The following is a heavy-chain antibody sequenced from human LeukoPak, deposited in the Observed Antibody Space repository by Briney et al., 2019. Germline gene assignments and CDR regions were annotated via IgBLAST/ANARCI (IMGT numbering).Heavy chain of an antibody. J-gene: IGHJ5*02. D-gene: IGHD3-10*01. CDR3: ARDRHYYYGSGSYCGEFDP. Sequence: SETLSLICTVSGGSISSSSFYWGWIRQSRGKGLEWIGSIYYSGNTYYNPSLKSRVTISVNTSENQFSLKLSSVTAADTAVYYCARDRHYYYGSGSYCGEFDPWGQGTLVIVSS. CDR1: GGSISSSSFY. CDR2: IYYSGNT. V-gene: IGHV4-39*07.